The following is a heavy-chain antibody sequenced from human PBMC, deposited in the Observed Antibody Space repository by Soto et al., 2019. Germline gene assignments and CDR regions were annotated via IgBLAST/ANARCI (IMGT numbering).Heavy chain of an antibody. V-gene: IGHV1-69*13. CDR3: ARDLSIFGVV. CDR1: GGTFSSYA. D-gene: IGHD3-3*01. CDR2: IIPIFGTA. J-gene: IGHJ4*02. Sequence: ASVNVSCKASGGTFSSYAISWVRQAPGQGLEWMGGIIPIFGTANYAQKFQGRVTITADESTSTAYMELSSLRSEDTAGYYCARDLSIFGVVWGQGTLVTVSS.